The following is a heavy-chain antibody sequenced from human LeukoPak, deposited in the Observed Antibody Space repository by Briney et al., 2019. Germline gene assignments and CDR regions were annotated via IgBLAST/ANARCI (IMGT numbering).Heavy chain of an antibody. CDR2: INPSGGST. Sequence: GASVKVSCKASGYTFTSHYMHWVRQAPGQGLEWMGIINPSGGSTSYAQKFQGRVTMTRDTSTSTVYMELSSLRSEDTAVYYCARDIVVVPAANMCFDYWGQGTLVTVSS. D-gene: IGHD2-2*01. CDR1: GYTFTSHY. V-gene: IGHV1-46*01. J-gene: IGHJ4*02. CDR3: ARDIVVVPAANMCFDY.